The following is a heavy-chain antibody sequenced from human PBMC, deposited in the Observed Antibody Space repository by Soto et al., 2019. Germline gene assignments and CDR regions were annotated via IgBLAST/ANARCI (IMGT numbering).Heavy chain of an antibody. Sequence: SETLSLTCTVSGGSISSYYWSWIRQPPGKGMEWIGYIYYSWSTNYNPSLKSRVTISVDTSKNQFSLKLSSVTAADTAVYYCARGVGHYYDSSGYSPPNYFDYWGQGTLVTVS. CDR1: GGSISSYY. CDR3: ARGVGHYYDSSGYSPPNYFDY. V-gene: IGHV4-59*01. J-gene: IGHJ4*02. CDR2: IYYSWST. D-gene: IGHD3-22*01.